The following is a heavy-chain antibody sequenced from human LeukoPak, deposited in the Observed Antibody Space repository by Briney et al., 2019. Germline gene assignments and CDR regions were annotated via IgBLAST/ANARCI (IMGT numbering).Heavy chain of an antibody. CDR1: GGSISSGDYY. CDR2: NYYSGST. Sequence: PSETLSLTCTVSGGSISSGDYYLSWIRQPPGKGLEWIGYNYYSGSTYNNPSLKSRVTISVDTSKNQFSLKLSSVTAADTAVYYCARYDYGGILFDYWGQGTLVTVSS. J-gene: IGHJ4*02. V-gene: IGHV4-30-4*08. CDR3: ARYDYGGILFDY. D-gene: IGHD4-23*01.